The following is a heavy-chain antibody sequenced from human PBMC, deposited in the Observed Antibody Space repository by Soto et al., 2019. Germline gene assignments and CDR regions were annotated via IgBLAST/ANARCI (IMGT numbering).Heavy chain of an antibody. CDR2: IFHSGST. CDR1: GGSISSGGYY. V-gene: IGHV4-39*07. J-gene: IGHJ4*02. Sequence: PSETLSLTCAVSGGSISSGGYYWGWIRQPPGKGLEWIGSIFHSGSTYSNPSLKSRVTISVDTSKNQFSLELASVTAADTAVYYCARDPGSGWLGHFDSWGQGTLVTVSS. D-gene: IGHD6-19*01. CDR3: ARDPGSGWLGHFDS.